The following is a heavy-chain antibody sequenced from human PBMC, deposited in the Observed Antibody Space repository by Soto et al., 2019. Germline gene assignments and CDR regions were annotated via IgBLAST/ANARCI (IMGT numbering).Heavy chain of an antibody. J-gene: IGHJ4*02. CDR3: ATVPLPFLELPLDY. CDR2: FDPEDGET. CDR1: GYTLTELS. V-gene: IGHV1-24*01. D-gene: IGHD1-7*01. Sequence: ASVKVSCKVSGYTLTELSMHWVRQAPGKGLEWIGGFDPEDGETIYAQKFQGRVTMTEDTSTDTAYMELSSLRSEDTAVYYCATVPLPFLELPLDYWGQGTLVTVSS.